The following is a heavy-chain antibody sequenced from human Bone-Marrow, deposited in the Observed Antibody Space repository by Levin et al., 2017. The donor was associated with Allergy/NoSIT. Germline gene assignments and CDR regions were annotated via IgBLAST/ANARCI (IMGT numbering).Heavy chain of an antibody. CDR2: ISHDGSSK. V-gene: IGHV3-30-3*01. CDR3: ARDRGVQQWEYYFDF. D-gene: IGHD3-10*01. Sequence: GESLKISCAASGFTFSDYTMHWVRQAPGKGLEWMAVISHDGSSKYYADSVKGRFTISRDNSKNTLHLQMSSLSSEDTAVYYCARDRGVQQWEYYFDFWGQGTLVTVSS. J-gene: IGHJ4*02. CDR1: GFTFSDYT.